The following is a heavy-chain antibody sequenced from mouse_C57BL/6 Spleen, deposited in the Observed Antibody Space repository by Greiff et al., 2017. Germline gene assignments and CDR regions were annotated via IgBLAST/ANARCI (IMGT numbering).Heavy chain of an antibody. CDR2: IDPSDSYT. J-gene: IGHJ2*01. CDR1: GYTFTSYW. Sequence: VQLQQSGPELVKPGASVKLSCKASGYTFTSYWMHWVKQRPGQGLEWIGEIDPSDSYTNYNQKFKGKSTLTVDKSSSTAYMQLSSLTSEDSAVYYCARYKREFDYWGQGTTLTVSS. CDR3: ARYKREFDY. V-gene: IGHV1-69*01.